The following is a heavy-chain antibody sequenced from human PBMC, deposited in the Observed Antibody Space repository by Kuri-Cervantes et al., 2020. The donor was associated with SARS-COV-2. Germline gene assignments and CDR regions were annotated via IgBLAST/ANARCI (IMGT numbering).Heavy chain of an antibody. D-gene: IGHD3-22*01. CDR2: ISYDGSTK. CDR1: GFFFSSYA. J-gene: IGHJ3*02. CDR3: ASGRGTMIVVVSVEGGAFDI. V-gene: IGHV3-30*07. Sequence: GSSLKISCAASGFFFSSYAMHWVRQAPGKGLEWVAVISYDGSTKYYADSVKGRFTISRDNSKNTLYLQMNSLRAEDTAFYYCASGRGTMIVVVSVEGGAFDIWGQGTTVTVSS.